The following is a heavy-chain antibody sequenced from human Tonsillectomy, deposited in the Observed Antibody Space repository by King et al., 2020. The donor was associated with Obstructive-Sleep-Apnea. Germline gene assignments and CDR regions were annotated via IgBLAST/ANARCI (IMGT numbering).Heavy chain of an antibody. CDR1: GYTFTSYG. D-gene: IGHD6-13*01. CDR2: ISAYNGNT. V-gene: IGHV1-18*04. Sequence: VQLVQSGAEVKKPGASVKVSCKASGYTFTSYGISWVRQAPGQGLEWMGWISAYNGNTNYAQKLQGRVTMTTDTSTSTAYMELRSLRSYDTAVYYCARKPGERKSIAAAGPWFDPWGQGTLVTVSS. J-gene: IGHJ5*02. CDR3: ARKPGERKSIAAAGPWFDP.